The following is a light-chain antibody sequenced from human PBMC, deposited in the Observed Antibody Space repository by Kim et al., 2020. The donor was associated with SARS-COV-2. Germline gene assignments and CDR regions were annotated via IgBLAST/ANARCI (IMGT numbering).Light chain of an antibody. V-gene: IGKV1-5*03. CDR1: QSISSW. CDR3: QQYSAPPWT. CDR2: KAS. Sequence: ASEGDRVTITCRASQSISSWLAWYQQKPGKAPKVLIYKASSSESGVPSRFSGSGSGTEFTLSISSLQTDDFATYYCQQYSAPPWTFGQGTKVDIK. J-gene: IGKJ1*01.